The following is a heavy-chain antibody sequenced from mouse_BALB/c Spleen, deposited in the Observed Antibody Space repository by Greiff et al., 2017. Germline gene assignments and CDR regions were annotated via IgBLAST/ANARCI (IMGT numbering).Heavy chain of an antibody. CDR2: INPSNGGT. V-gene: IGHV1S81*02. J-gene: IGHJ3*01. Sequence: QVQLQQSGAELVKPGASVKLSCKASGYTFTSYYMYWVKQRPGQGLEWIGEINPSNGGTNFNEKFKSKATLTVDKSSSTAYMQLSSLTSEDSAVYYCTRSTTVVAKGFAYWGQGTLVTVSA. CDR3: TRSTTVVAKGFAY. D-gene: IGHD1-1*01. CDR1: GYTFTSYY.